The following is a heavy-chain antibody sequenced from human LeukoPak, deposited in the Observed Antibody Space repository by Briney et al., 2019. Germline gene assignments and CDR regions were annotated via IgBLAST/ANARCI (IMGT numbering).Heavy chain of an antibody. D-gene: IGHD5-18*01. J-gene: IGHJ4*02. CDR3: ARDPLRYSYGSYDN. CDR1: GFTFSSYW. V-gene: IGHV3-7*01. CDR2: IKQDGSEK. Sequence: GGSLRLSCAASGFTFSSYWMSWVRQAPGKGLEWVANIKQDGSEKWYVDSVKGRFTISRDNAKNSLYLQMNSLRAEDTAVYYCARDPLRYSYGSYDNWGQGTLVTVSS.